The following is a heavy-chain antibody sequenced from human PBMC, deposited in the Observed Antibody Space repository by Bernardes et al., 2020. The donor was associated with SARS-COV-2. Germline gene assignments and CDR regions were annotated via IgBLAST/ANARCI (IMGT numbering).Heavy chain of an antibody. Sequence: GGSLRLSCAASGFTFSTYTMNWVRQAPGKGLEWVSSVSSSSTYIYYADAVKGRFTISRDNAQNSLYLQMNSLRAEDTAVYYCARDLLADYDSSGYYLPDGFEIWGQGTLVTVSS. J-gene: IGHJ3*02. D-gene: IGHD3-22*01. CDR2: VSSSSTYI. CDR3: ARDLLADYDSSGYYLPDGFEI. CDR1: GFTFSTYT. V-gene: IGHV3-21*01.